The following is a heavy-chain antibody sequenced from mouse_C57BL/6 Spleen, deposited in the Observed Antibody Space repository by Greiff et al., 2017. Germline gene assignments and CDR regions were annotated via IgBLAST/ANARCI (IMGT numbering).Heavy chain of an antibody. CDR2: ISNGGGST. D-gene: IGHD2-1*01. J-gene: IGHJ4*01. Sequence: EVQGVESGGGLVQPGGSLKLSCAASGFTFSDYYMYWVRQTPEKRLEWVAYISNGGGSTYYPDTVKGRFTISRDNAKNTLYLQMSRLKSEDTAMYYCARHGWYDSYAMDYWGQGTSVTVSS. V-gene: IGHV5-12*01. CDR1: GFTFSDYY. CDR3: ARHGWYDSYAMDY.